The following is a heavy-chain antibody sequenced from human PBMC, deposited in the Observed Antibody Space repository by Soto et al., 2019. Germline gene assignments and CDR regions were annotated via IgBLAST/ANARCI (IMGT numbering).Heavy chain of an antibody. Sequence: SEALSVTWTGSGGSISSSSYYWGWIRQPPGKGLEWIGSIYYSGSTYYNPSLKSRVTISVDTSKNQFSLKLRSVTAADTAVYYCARILVRRSCGDYYGMAVWGRGTTVIVSS. V-gene: IGHV4-39*01. CDR1: GGSISSSSYY. J-gene: IGHJ6*02. D-gene: IGHD2-15*01. CDR2: IYYSGST. CDR3: ARILVRRSCGDYYGMAV.